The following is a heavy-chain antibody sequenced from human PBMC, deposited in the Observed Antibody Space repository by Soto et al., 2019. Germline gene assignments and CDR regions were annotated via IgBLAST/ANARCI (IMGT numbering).Heavy chain of an antibody. CDR3: ARVRLAAPDYYYYCIDV. CDR1: GYTFTSYD. V-gene: IGHV1-8*01. D-gene: IGHD3-16*01. CDR2: MNPNSGNT. Sequence: QVQLVQSGAEVKKPGASVKVSCKASGYTFTSYDINWVRQATGQGLEWMGWMNPNSGNTGYAQKFQGRVTMTRNTSIRTGYMEMSSLRYENTAVYYCARVRLAAPDYYYYCIDVWGKGTTVTVSS. J-gene: IGHJ6*03.